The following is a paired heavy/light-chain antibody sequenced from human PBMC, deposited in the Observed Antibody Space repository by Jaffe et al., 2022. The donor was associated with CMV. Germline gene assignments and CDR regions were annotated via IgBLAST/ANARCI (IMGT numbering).Light chain of an antibody. CDR2: QDT. Sequence: SYELTQPPSVSVSPGQTVTITCSGNKLGDKYVCWYQKKPGQSPVLLIYQDTERPSGIPERFYGSNSGNTAALTISGTRPMDEADYYCQAWDSSEVVFGGGTRLTVL. J-gene: IGLJ2*01. CDR3: QAWDSSEVV. CDR1: KLGDKY. V-gene: IGLV3-1*01.
Heavy chain of an antibody. D-gene: IGHD3-10*01. J-gene: IGHJ6*02. V-gene: IGHV3-13*01. CDR3: GRALDLYGSGSYTERSPADRFYYALDV. Sequence: EVQLVESGGGFVQPGGSLRLSCAASGFTSSNYDMHWVRQGAGKGLEWVSVITSAGDTYSPESLKGRFTVSRESAKNSLFLEMNSLRPGDTAVYYCGRALDLYGSGSYTERSPADRFYYALDVWGPGTTVTVSS. CDR2: ITSAGDT. CDR1: GFTSSNYD.